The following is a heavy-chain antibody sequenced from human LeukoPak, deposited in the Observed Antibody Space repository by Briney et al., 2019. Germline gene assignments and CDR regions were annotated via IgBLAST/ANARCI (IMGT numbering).Heavy chain of an antibody. J-gene: IGHJ4*02. CDR2: ISSSSSYI. V-gene: IGHV3-21*01. D-gene: IGHD3-10*01. Sequence: GGSLRLSCAASGFTFSSYAMSWVRQAPGKGLEWVSSISSSSSYIYYADSVKGRFTISRDNAKNSLYLQMNSLRAEDTAVYYCAPNTEDYYGSGSGPFDYWGQGTLVTVSS. CDR3: APNTEDYYGSGSGPFDY. CDR1: GFTFSSYA.